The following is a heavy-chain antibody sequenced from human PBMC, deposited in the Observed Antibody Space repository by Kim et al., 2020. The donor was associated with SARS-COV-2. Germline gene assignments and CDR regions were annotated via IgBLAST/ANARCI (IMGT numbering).Heavy chain of an antibody. V-gene: IGHV3-23*01. CDR3: APPRAYYYDSSGYYNDY. Sequence: VKGRFSISSDNSKNTLYLQMNNLRADDTAVYYCAPPRAYYYDSSGYYNDYWGQGTLVTVSS. D-gene: IGHD3-22*01. J-gene: IGHJ4*02.